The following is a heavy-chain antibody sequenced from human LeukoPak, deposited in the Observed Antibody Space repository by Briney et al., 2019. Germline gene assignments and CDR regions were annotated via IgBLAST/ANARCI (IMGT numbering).Heavy chain of an antibody. CDR3: ARDPGTMVRGVSYYYYYMDV. D-gene: IGHD3-10*01. V-gene: IGHV1-69*05. Sequence: GASVKVSCKASGGTFSSYAISWVRQAPGQGLEWMGRIIPIFGTANYAQKFQGRVTITTDESTSTAYMELSSLRSEDTAVYYCARDPGTMVRGVSYYYYYMDVWGKGTTVTVSS. CDR2: IIPIFGTA. J-gene: IGHJ6*03. CDR1: GGTFSSYA.